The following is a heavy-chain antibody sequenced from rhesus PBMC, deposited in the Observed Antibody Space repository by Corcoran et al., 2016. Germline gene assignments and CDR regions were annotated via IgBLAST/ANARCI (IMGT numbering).Heavy chain of an antibody. J-gene: IGHJ4*01. Sequence: QVQLQESGPGLVKPSETLSLTCAVSGGSISSSYYYWSWIRQATGKGLGVIGYISYSGSTSYSPSPTSRVTISRDTSKNQFSRKLGSVTAADTAVYYCASGLGILGGWGQGVLVTVSS. CDR1: GGSISSSYYY. D-gene: IGHD3-3*01. CDR2: ISYSGST. CDR3: ASGLGILGG. V-gene: IGHV4-122*02.